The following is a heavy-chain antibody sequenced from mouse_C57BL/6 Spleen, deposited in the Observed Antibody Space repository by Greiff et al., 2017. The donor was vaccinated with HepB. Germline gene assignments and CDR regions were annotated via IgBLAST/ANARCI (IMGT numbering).Heavy chain of an antibody. CDR2: ISYDGSN. Sequence: ESGPGLVKPSQSLSLTCSVTGYSITSGYYWNWIRQFPGNKLEWMGYISYDGSNNYNPSLKNRISITRDTSKNQFFLKLNSVTTEDTATYYCARDGSKGYWYFDVWGTGTTVTVSS. CDR1: GYSITSGYY. J-gene: IGHJ1*03. V-gene: IGHV3-6*01. CDR3: ARDGSKGYWYFDV. D-gene: IGHD1-1*01.